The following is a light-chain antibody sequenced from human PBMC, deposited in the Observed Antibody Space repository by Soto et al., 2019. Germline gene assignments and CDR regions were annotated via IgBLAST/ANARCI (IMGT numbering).Light chain of an antibody. CDR1: SSDVGGYNF. CDR2: GVS. J-gene: IGLJ2*01. V-gene: IGLV2-14*01. CDR3: SSYTTSSTVV. Sequence: QSALTQPASVSGSPGQSITICTGTSSDVGGYNFVSWYQQHPGKTPKLLIYGVSNRPSGVSNRFSGSKSGNTASLTISGLQTEDEADYYCSSYTTSSTVVFGGGTKLTVL.